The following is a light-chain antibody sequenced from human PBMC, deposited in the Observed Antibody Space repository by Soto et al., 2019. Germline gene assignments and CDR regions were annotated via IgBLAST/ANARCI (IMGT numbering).Light chain of an antibody. Sequence: QSALTQPASVSGSPGQSITISCTGTNNDIGAYDSVSWYQQHPGKAPKLLIYEVTTRPSGVSNRFSGSKSGNTASLTISGLQPEDETDYFCSSYTSSNTLLFGGGTKLTVL. CDR3: SSYTSSNTLL. CDR1: NNDIGAYDS. V-gene: IGLV2-14*01. J-gene: IGLJ2*01. CDR2: EVT.